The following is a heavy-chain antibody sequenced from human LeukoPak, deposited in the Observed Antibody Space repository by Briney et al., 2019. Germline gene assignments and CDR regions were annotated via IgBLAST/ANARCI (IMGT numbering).Heavy chain of an antibody. CDR3: ARDGENDKSAHYKPFDY. D-gene: IGHD3-22*01. Sequence: GGSLRLSCAASGFTFGDYGMHWLRQAPGKGLDWVAAIWWDGSEKFHADSVKGRFTISRDNSKNTLSLQMDSLRVEDTAVYYCARDGENDKSAHYKPFDYWGQGTLVTVSP. V-gene: IGHV3-33*01. CDR2: IWWDGSEK. CDR1: GFTFGDYG. J-gene: IGHJ4*02.